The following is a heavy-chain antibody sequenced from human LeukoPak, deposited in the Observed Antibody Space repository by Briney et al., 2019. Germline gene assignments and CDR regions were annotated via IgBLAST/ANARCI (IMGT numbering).Heavy chain of an antibody. CDR2: IYSGGST. J-gene: IGHJ4*02. CDR1: GFTFSDYY. D-gene: IGHD2-2*01. Sequence: GGSLRLSCAASGFTFSDYYMSWVRQAPGKGLEWVSIIYSGGSTYYADSVKGRFTISRDISKNTFYLQMNSLRVEDTAVFYCARALPAASHTSFDYWGQGTLVTVSS. V-gene: IGHV3-66*01. CDR3: ARALPAASHTSFDY.